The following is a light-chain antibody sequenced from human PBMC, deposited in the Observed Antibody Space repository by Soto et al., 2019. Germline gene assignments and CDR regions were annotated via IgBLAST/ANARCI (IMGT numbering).Light chain of an antibody. CDR1: SSDVGGYNY. V-gene: IGLV2-14*01. CDR3: SSYTSSSTLV. CDR2: EVS. J-gene: IGLJ2*01. Sequence: QSVLTQPASVSGSPGQSITISCTGTSSDVGGYNYVYWYQQHPGKAPKLMIYEVSNRPSGVSNLFSGSKSGNTASLTISGLQAADEADYYCSSYTSSSTLVFGGGTKLTFL.